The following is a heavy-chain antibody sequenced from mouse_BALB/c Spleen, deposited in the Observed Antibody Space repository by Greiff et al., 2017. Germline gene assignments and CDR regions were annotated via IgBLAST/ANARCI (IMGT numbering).Heavy chain of an antibody. D-gene: IGHD4-1*01. CDR2: ISSGGSYT. Sequence: EVKVVESGGDLVKPGGSLKLSCAASGFTFRSYGMSWVRQTPDKRLEWVATISSGGSYTYYPDSVKGRFTISRDNAKNTLYLQMSSLKSEDTAMYYCARKLGPGFAYWGQGTLVTVSA. J-gene: IGHJ3*01. CDR3: ARKLGPGFAY. CDR1: GFTFRSYG. V-gene: IGHV5-6*01.